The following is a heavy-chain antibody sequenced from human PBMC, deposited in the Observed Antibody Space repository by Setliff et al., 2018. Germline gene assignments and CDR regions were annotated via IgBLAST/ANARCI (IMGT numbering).Heavy chain of an antibody. D-gene: IGHD3-10*01. CDR2: ICRGSNT. J-gene: IGHJ6*03. V-gene: IGHV4-4*07. CDR1: GGSMTSYY. CDR3: ARTSRDGATYMDV. Sequence: SETLSLTCTVSGGSMTSYYWSWIRQPAGKGLEWIGRICSRENTIGRICRGSNTHYNPSLQIRVTMSLDTSTNQYSLRLSSVTAADTAVYDCARTSRDGATYMDVWGKGTTVTVSS.